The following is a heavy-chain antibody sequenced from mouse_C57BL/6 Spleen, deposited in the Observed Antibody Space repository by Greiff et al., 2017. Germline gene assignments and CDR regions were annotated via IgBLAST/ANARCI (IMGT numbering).Heavy chain of an antibody. D-gene: IGHD2-2*01. Sequence: VQLQQSGAELVRPGASVKLSCTASGFNIKDYYMHWVKQRPEQGLEWIGRIDPEDGDTEYAPKFQGEATMTADTSSNTAYLQLSSLTSEDTAVYYCTASGVTADAYWGQGTLVTVSA. CDR1: GFNIKDYY. J-gene: IGHJ3*01. CDR2: IDPEDGDT. V-gene: IGHV14-1*01. CDR3: TASGVTADAY.